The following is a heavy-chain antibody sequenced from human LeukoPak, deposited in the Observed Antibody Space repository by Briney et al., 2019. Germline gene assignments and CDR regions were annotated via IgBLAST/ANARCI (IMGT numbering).Heavy chain of an antibody. D-gene: IGHD6-13*01. J-gene: IGHJ4*02. CDR1: GGSISSGGYY. V-gene: IGHV4-30-2*01. Sequence: SETLSLTCTVSGGSISSGGYYWSWIRQPPGKGLEWIGYIYHSGSTYYNPSPKSRVTISVDRSKNQFSLKLSSVTAADTAVYYCARDPSGSSWGQGTLVTVSS. CDR3: ARDPSGSS. CDR2: IYHSGST.